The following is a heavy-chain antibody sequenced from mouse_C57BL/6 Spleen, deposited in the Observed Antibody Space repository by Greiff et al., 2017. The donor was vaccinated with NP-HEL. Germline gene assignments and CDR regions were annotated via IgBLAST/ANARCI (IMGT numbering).Heavy chain of an antibody. Sequence: VQLQQPGAELVKPGASVKLSCKASGYTFTSYWMHWVKQRPGQGLEWIGMIHPNSGSTNYNEKFKSKATLTVDKSSSTAYMQLSSLTSEDSAVYYCARRGITTVVAPFGYWGKGTTLAVS. J-gene: IGHJ2*01. CDR2: IHPNSGST. CDR1: GYTFTSYW. D-gene: IGHD1-1*01. CDR3: ARRGITTVVAPFGY. V-gene: IGHV1-64*01.